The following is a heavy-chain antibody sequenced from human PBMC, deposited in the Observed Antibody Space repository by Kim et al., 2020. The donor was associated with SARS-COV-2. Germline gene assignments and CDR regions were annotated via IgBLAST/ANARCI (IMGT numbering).Heavy chain of an antibody. CDR2: IYYSGST. Sequence: SETLSLTCTVSGGSISSSSYYWGWIRQPPGKGLEWIGSIYYSGSTYYNPSLKSRVTISVDTSKNQFSLKLSSVTAADTAVYYCARLVGIQLWLSNWYFDLWGRGTLVTVSS. J-gene: IGHJ2*01. V-gene: IGHV4-39*01. D-gene: IGHD5-18*01. CDR1: GGSISSSSYY. CDR3: ARLVGIQLWLSNWYFDL.